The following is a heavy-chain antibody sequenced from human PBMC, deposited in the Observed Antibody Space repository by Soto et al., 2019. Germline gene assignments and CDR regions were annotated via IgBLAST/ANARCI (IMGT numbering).Heavy chain of an antibody. CDR3: XXXXXXXXXXV. J-gene: IGHJ6*02. CDR1: GFIFGDFY. Sequence: QVQLVESGGDLVKPGGSLRLSCTGSGFIFGDFYMTWLRQAPGKGLEWVSYISSSGRAVFYSDSVKGRFVISRDNDNNSLYLQMSSLXXXXXXXXXXXXXXXXXXXXVWGQGTTVTVS. V-gene: IGHV3-11*01. CDR2: ISSSGRAV.